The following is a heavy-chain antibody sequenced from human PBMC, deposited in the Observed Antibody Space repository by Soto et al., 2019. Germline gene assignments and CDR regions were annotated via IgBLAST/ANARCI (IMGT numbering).Heavy chain of an antibody. V-gene: IGHV3-33*01. J-gene: IGHJ6*02. D-gene: IGHD1-1*01. CDR1: GFTFSSYG. CDR3: VAGTTWDYYYGMDV. CDR2: IWYDGSNK. Sequence: SGGSLRLSCAASGFTFSSYGMHWVRQAPGKGLEWVAVIWYDGSNKYYADSVKGRFTISRDNSKNTLYLQMNSLRAEDTAVYYCVAGTTWDYYYGMDVWGQGTTVTVSS.